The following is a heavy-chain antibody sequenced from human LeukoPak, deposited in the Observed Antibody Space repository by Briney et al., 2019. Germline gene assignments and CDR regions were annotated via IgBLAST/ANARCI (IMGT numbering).Heavy chain of an antibody. Sequence: PSETLSLTCTVSGGSISSYYWSWIRQPPGKGLEWIGYIYYSGSTNYNPSLKSRVTISVDTSKNQFSLKLSSVTAADTAVYYCARQRRVGDTMRYFDYWGQGTLVTVSS. CDR3: ARQRRVGDTMRYFDY. CDR1: GGSISSYY. CDR2: IYYSGST. D-gene: IGHD1-26*01. J-gene: IGHJ4*02. V-gene: IGHV4-59*08.